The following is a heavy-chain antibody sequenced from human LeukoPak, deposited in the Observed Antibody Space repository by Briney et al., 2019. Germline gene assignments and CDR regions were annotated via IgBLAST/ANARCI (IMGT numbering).Heavy chain of an antibody. CDR2: ISGSGGST. D-gene: IGHD6-19*01. CDR3: AKDLDSSGWYNFDY. CDR1: GFTFSSYA. V-gene: IGHV3-23*01. J-gene: IGHJ4*02. Sequence: GGSLRLPCAASGFTFSSYAMSWVRQAPGKGLEWVSAISGSGGSTYYADSVKGRFTISRDNSKNTLYLQMNSLRAEDTAVYYCAKDLDSSGWYNFDYWGQGTLVTVSS.